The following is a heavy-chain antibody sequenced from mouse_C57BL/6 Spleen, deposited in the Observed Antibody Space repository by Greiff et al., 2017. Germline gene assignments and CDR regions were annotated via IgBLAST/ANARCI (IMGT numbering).Heavy chain of an antibody. V-gene: IGHV5-9-1*02. CDR1: GFTFSSYA. CDR2: ISSGGDYI. CDR3: TRANYSNYADYAMDY. J-gene: IGHJ4*01. Sequence: EVKLMESGEGLVKPGGSLKLSCAASGFTFSSYAMSWVRQTPEKRLEWVAYISSGGDYIYYADTVKGRFTISRDNARNTLYLQMSSLKSEDTAMYYCTRANYSNYADYAMDYWGQGTSVTVSS. D-gene: IGHD2-5*01.